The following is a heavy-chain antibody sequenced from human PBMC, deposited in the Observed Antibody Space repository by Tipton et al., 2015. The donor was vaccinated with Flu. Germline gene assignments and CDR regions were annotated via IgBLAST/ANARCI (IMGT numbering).Heavy chain of an antibody. CDR2: IYYSGNT. V-gene: IGHV4-59*01. Sequence: TLSLTCTVSGASINNYYWSWIRQPPGKGLEWIGYIYYSGNTNYNPSLKSLVTMSLDASKSHFSLKLSSVTAADTAMYYCSSYYIRAFDIWGQGTMVAVSS. CDR1: GASINNYY. CDR3: SSYYIRAFDI. D-gene: IGHD3-10*01. J-gene: IGHJ3*02.